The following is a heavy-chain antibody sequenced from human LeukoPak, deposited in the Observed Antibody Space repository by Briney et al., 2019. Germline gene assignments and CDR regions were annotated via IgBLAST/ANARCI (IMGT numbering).Heavy chain of an antibody. CDR1: GLTFGSYS. J-gene: IGHJ4*02. CDR2: IISSSSTI. D-gene: IGHD3-22*01. V-gene: IGHV3-48*04. Sequence: RRSLRPSSAASGLTFGSYSMNWDRQAPGNWLEWDSYIISSSSTIFYADSVKGRFTISRDHAENSTYLQLNSLRAEDTAVYYGARGALYYYDSSGYPHWGQGTLVTVSS. CDR3: ARGALYYYDSSGYPH.